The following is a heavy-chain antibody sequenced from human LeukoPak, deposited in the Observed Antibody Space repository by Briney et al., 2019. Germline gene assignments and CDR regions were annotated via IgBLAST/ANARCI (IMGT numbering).Heavy chain of an antibody. D-gene: IGHD3-16*01. CDR1: GFTFSSYA. V-gene: IGHV3-23*01. CDR2: ISGNGDNT. J-gene: IGHJ3*02. Sequence: PGGSLRLSCAASGFTFSSYAMSWARQAPGTGLECFSAISGNGDNTYYADSVKGRFTGSRDNSKNTLYLQMNSLRAEDTAVYYCAKALGAGDVRYAFDIWGQGTMVTVSS. CDR3: AKALGAGDVRYAFDI.